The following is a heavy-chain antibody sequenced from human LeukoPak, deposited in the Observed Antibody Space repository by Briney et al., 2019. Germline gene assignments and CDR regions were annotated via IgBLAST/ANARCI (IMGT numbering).Heavy chain of an antibody. V-gene: IGHV4-59*01. CDR1: GGSISNYY. Sequence: PSETLSLTCTVSGGSISNYYWSWIRQPPGKGLEWIGYIYYTGDTNYNPSLKSRVTISVDTSKNQFSLRLSSVTAADTAVYYCATCSVRDNHFWVGYYYMDLWGNGTTVTVSS. D-gene: IGHD3-3*02. J-gene: IGHJ6*03. CDR3: ATCSVRDNHFWVGYYYMDL. CDR2: IYYTGDT.